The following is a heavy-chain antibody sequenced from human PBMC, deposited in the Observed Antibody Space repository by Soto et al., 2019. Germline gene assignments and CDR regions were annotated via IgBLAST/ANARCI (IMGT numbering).Heavy chain of an antibody. CDR1: GFTFSSYA. CDR3: ARPPPWDC. V-gene: IGHV3-23*01. J-gene: IGHJ4*01. CDR2: ISGSGDNT. Sequence: GGSLRLSCAASGFTFSSYAMSWVRQAPERGLEWVSVISGSGDNTFYADSVKGRFSISRDNSRNTLYLQMNSLRAEDTAVYYCARPPPWDCWGQGTLVTVSS.